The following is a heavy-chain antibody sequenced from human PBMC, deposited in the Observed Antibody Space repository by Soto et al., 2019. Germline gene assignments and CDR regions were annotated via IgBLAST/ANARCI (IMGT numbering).Heavy chain of an antibody. CDR2: IYFNGNT. CDR1: GGSISSGSYY. CDR3: ATNIVAWSDYFDS. Sequence: SETLSLTCTVSGGSISSGSYYWSWIRQHPGKGLEWIGYIYFNGNTYYNPSLKSRVAISLDMSKNRFSLKLSSVTAADTAMYYCATNIVAWSDYFDSWGQGTLVTVSS. J-gene: IGHJ4*02. V-gene: IGHV4-31*03. D-gene: IGHD5-12*01.